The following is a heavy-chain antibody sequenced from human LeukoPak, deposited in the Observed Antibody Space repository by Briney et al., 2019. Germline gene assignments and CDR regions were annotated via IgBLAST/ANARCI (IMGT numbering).Heavy chain of an antibody. Sequence: PSETLSLTCAVYGGSFSGYYWSWIRQPPGKGLEWIGSIYYSGSTYYNPSLKSRVTISVDTSKNQFSLKLSSVTAADTAVYYCARFGITIFGVIGYYFDYWGQGTLVTVSS. J-gene: IGHJ4*02. CDR2: IYYSGST. CDR3: ARFGITIFGVIGYYFDY. V-gene: IGHV4-34*01. CDR1: GGSFSGYY. D-gene: IGHD3-3*01.